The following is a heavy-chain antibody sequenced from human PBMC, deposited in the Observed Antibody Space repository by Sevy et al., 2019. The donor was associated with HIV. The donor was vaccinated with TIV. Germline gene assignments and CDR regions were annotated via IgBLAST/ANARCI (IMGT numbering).Heavy chain of an antibody. Sequence: GGSLRLSCAASGFTFSKYCMSWVRQPPGKGLEWVSNINFGGGQINYADSVKGRFTISRDNSKNSVYLQMNSLRAEDTAVYYCAREGGTKPLDYWGQGTLVTVSS. V-gene: IGHV3-23*01. CDR3: AREGGTKPLDY. CDR1: GFTFSKYC. J-gene: IGHJ4*02. D-gene: IGHD1-26*01. CDR2: INFGGGQI.